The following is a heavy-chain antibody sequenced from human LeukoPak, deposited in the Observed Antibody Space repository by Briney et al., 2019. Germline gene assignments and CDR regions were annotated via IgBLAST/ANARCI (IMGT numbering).Heavy chain of an antibody. CDR1: GGSISSGSYY. D-gene: IGHD3-10*01. Sequence: SETLSLTCTVSGGSISSGSYYWSWIRQPAGKGLEWIGRIYTSGSTNYNPSLKSRVTISVDTSKNQFSLKLSSVTAADTAVYYCARSSLWFGELFDYWGQGTLVTVSS. CDR3: ARSSLWFGELFDY. CDR2: IYTSGST. V-gene: IGHV4-61*02. J-gene: IGHJ4*02.